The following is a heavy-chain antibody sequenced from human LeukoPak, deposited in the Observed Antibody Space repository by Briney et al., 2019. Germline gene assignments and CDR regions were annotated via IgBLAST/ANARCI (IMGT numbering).Heavy chain of an antibody. CDR3: ARGGYDSIDWFDP. D-gene: IGHD5-12*01. J-gene: IGHJ5*02. CDR2: IYPGDSDT. Sequence: GESLKISCKGSGYSFTSYWIGWVRQMPGKGLEWTGIIYPGDSDTRYSPSFQGQVTISADKSISTAYLQWSSLEASDTAMYYCARGGYDSIDWFDPWGQGTLVTVSS. CDR1: GYSFTSYW. V-gene: IGHV5-51*01.